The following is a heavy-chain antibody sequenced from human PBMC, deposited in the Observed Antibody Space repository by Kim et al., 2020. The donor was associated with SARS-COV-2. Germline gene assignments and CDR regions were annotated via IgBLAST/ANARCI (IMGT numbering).Heavy chain of an antibody. CDR2: ISYDGSNK. D-gene: IGHD2-8*01. CDR3: AKDVSEGGEYFQH. J-gene: IGHJ1*01. CDR1: GFTFSSYG. Sequence: GGSLRLSCAASGFTFSSYGMHWVRQAPGKGLEWVAVISYDGSNKYYADSVKGRFTISRDNSKNTLYLQMNSLRAEDTAVYYCAKDVSEGGEYFQHWGQGTLVTVSS. V-gene: IGHV3-30*18.